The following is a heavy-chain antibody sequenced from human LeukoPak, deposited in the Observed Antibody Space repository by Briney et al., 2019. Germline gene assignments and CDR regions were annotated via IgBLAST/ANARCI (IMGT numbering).Heavy chain of an antibody. V-gene: IGHV3-74*01. Sequence: GGSLRLSCAASGFTFSDYWIHWVRHAPGKGLMWVSRIDNDGRTINYADSVKGRFTISRDNAKNTLYLQMNSLRVEDTAVYYCARAGYYRFDYWGQGTLVTVSS. CDR2: IDNDGRTI. CDR1: GFTFSDYW. CDR3: ARAGYYRFDY. J-gene: IGHJ4*02. D-gene: IGHD1-26*01.